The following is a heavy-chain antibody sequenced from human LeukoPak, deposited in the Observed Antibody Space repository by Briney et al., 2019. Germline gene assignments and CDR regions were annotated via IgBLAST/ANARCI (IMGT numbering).Heavy chain of an antibody. CDR1: GFIFRNYA. D-gene: IGHD5-18*01. Sequence: PGGSLRLSCAASGFIFRNYAMHWVRQAPGKGLEWVAAISYDGSIKDYADSVKGRFTISRDNSKNTLYLQMNSLRAEDTAVYYCARRERLGYSYGRGTLDIWGQGTMVTVSS. CDR3: ARRERLGYSYGRGTLDI. CDR2: ISYDGSIK. J-gene: IGHJ3*02. V-gene: IGHV3-30*14.